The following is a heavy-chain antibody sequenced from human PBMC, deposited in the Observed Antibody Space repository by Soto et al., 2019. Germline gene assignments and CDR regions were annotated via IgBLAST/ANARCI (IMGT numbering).Heavy chain of an antibody. D-gene: IGHD6-13*01. Sequence: SETLSLTGTVSGGSINTDDCSWIRQPAWKGLEWLGRIHNSGISAYNPSLKSRVTMSIDTSKNQFSLNLNSVTAADTAFYYCARGGASSNWLDPWGQGILVTVSS. V-gene: IGHV4-4*07. CDR2: IHNSGIS. CDR1: GGSINTDD. J-gene: IGHJ5*02. CDR3: ARGGASSNWLDP.